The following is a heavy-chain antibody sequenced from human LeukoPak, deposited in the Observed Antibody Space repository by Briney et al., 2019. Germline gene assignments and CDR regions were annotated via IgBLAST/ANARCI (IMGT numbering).Heavy chain of an antibody. CDR1: GFKFSSYE. CDR3: ARDRLPPLGAFDI. Sequence: PGGSLRLSCAASGFKFSSYEMNWVRQAPGQGPEWIAYISSSGSTVHYADYVKGRFTIPRDNSKNTLYLQMNSLRAEDTAVYHCARDRLPPLGAFDIWGQGTMVTVSS. J-gene: IGHJ3*02. D-gene: IGHD3-16*01. V-gene: IGHV3-48*03. CDR2: ISSSGSTV.